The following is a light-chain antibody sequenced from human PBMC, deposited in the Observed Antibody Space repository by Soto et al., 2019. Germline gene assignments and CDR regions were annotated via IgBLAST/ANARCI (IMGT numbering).Light chain of an antibody. J-gene: IGKJ1*01. CDR1: QSISGW. Sequence: DIQMTQSPSSLSASVGDRVTITCRARQSISGWLAWYQQKPGKAPNLLIYHVSTLESGVPSRFSGSGSGTEFTLTISSLQPSDFATYYCQQYHNLWTFGQGTKVDIK. V-gene: IGKV1-5*01. CDR3: QQYHNLWT. CDR2: HVS.